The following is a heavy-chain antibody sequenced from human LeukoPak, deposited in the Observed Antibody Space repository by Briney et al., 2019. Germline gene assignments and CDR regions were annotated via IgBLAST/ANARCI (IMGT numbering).Heavy chain of an antibody. Sequence: PSETLSLTCTVPGGSISSYYWSWIRQSPGKRLEWIGYIYFSGSTSGSTNYNPSLKSRVTISLDTSKNHFSLKLSSVTAADTAVYYCARTDYYGSGSHRAFDIWGQGTMVTVSS. CDR2: IYFSGSTSGST. CDR1: GGSISSYY. D-gene: IGHD3-10*01. V-gene: IGHV4-59*01. J-gene: IGHJ3*02. CDR3: ARTDYYGSGSHRAFDI.